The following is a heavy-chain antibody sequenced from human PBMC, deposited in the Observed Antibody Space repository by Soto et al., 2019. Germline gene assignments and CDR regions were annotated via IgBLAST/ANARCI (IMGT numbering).Heavy chain of an antibody. D-gene: IGHD6-19*01. CDR1: GYTFTSYD. Sequence: VQLVQSGAELKKPGASVKVSCKASGYTFTSYDSNWLRQATGQGLEGMGWMNPSTGSTVFAQKFQGRVTMISNTSISTANRELRSLTSEDTAVYYCARGRLVAGTVDYWGQGNLVTVSS. CDR3: ARGRLVAGTVDY. J-gene: IGHJ4*02. V-gene: IGHV1-8*01. CDR2: MNPSTGST.